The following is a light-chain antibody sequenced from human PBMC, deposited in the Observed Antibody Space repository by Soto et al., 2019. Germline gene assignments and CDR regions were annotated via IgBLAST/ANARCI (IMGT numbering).Light chain of an antibody. Sequence: DIQMTQSPSSLSASVGDRVTVTCRASQSISIYLNWYQQKPGKAPKLLIYGASSLQSGVPSRFSGSGSGTDFTLTISSLQPEDFATYYCQQSYSTSWTFGQGTKVDIK. V-gene: IGKV1-39*01. CDR2: GAS. J-gene: IGKJ1*01. CDR1: QSISIY. CDR3: QQSYSTSWT.